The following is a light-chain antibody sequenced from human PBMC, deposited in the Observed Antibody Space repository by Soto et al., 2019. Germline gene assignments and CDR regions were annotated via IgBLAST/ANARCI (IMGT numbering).Light chain of an antibody. CDR1: SSDVGGYNY. CDR2: DVS. J-gene: IGLJ2*01. V-gene: IGLV2-14*01. CDR3: SSDSSSSALSVV. Sequence: QSALTQPASVSGSPGQSITISCTGTSSDVGGYNYVSWYQQHPGKAPKFIMYDVSNRPSGVSNRFSGSKSGNTASLTISGLQAEDEADYYCSSDSSSSALSVVFGGGTKLTVL.